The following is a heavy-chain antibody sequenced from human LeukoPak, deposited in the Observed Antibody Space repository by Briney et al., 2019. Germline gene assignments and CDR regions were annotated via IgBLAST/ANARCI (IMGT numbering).Heavy chain of an antibody. CDR1: GYTFTGYY. Sequence: ASVKVSCKASGYTFTGYYMHWVRQAPGQGLEWMGWINPNSGGTNYAQKSQGRVTMTRDTSISTAYMELSRLRSDDTAVYYCARGGPHVLLWFGELSMDVWGKGTTVTVSS. CDR3: ARGGPHVLLWFGELSMDV. CDR2: INPNSGGT. V-gene: IGHV1-2*02. D-gene: IGHD3-10*01. J-gene: IGHJ6*04.